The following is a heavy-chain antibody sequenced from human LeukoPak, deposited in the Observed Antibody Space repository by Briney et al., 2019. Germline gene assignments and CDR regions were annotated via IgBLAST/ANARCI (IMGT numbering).Heavy chain of an antibody. V-gene: IGHV3-53*01. J-gene: IGHJ4*02. CDR3: ARDPASDYFDY. D-gene: IGHD3-10*01. Sequence: GGSLRLSCAASGFTVSSNYMSWVRQAPGKGLEWVSVICSGGSTYYADSVKGRFTISRDNSKNTLYLQMNSLRAEDTAVYYCARDPASDYFDYWGQGTLVTVSS. CDR1: GFTVSSNY. CDR2: ICSGGST.